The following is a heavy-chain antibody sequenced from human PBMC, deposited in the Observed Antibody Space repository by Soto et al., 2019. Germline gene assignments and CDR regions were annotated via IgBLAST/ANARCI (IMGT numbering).Heavy chain of an antibody. Sequence: EVQLVESGGGLVKPGGSLRLSCAASGFTFTNAWMNWVRQTPGKGLEWVGRVRSKTDGGTADYSAPVKGRFTISRDESKDTLYLQMNSLETEDTGLYYCTTDGGSDWSGAHHWGQGTLVTVSP. D-gene: IGHD6-19*01. J-gene: IGHJ5*02. CDR1: GFTFTNAW. CDR3: TTDGGSDWSGAHH. CDR2: VRSKTDGGTA. V-gene: IGHV3-15*07.